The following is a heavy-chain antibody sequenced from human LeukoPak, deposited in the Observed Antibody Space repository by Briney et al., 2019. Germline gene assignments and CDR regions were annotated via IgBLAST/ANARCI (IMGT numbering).Heavy chain of an antibody. J-gene: IGHJ4*02. CDR2: VLSGGGST. CDR1: GFTFSSYG. Sequence: PGGSLRLSCAASGFTFSSYGMNWVRQAPGKGLEWVSGVLSGGGSTYYADAVKGRFTISRDNSRSTLYLQMNSLRAEDTAVYYCAKDAIYGDGYWEFDYWGQGTLVTVSS. D-gene: IGHD2-21*01. V-gene: IGHV3-23*01. CDR3: AKDAIYGDGYWEFDY.